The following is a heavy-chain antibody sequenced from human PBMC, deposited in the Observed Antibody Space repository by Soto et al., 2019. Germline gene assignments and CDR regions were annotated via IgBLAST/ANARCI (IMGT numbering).Heavy chain of an antibody. J-gene: IGHJ6*02. CDR3: AKERRSGAAAGIYYYYYGMDV. CDR1: GFTFTSYA. D-gene: IGHD6-13*01. CDR2: ISGSGGST. V-gene: IGHV3-23*01. Sequence: PWVSLRLSGAASGFTFTSYAMSCSRHTPGQGLEWISAISGSGGSTYYADSVKGRFTISRDNSKNTLYRQMNSLRAEDKVVYYCAKERRSGAAAGIYYYYYGMDVRRQGPTV.